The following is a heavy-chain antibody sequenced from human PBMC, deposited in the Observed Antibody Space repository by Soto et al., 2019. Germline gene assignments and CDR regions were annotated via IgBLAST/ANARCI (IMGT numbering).Heavy chain of an antibody. V-gene: IGHV1-46*01. D-gene: IGHD3-3*01. CDR1: GYTFTSYY. Sequence: ASVKFSCKASGYTFTSYYMHWVRQAPGQGLEWMGIINPSGGSTSYAQKFQGRVTMTRDTSTSTVYMELSSLRSEDTAVYYCARSPSLRFLEWVLLDYWGQGTLVTVSS. CDR3: ARSPSLRFLEWVLLDY. J-gene: IGHJ4*02. CDR2: INPSGGST.